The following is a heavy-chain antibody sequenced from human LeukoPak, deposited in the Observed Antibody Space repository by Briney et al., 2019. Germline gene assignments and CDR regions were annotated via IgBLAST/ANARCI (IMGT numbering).Heavy chain of an antibody. CDR1: GFSLTTNGVG. CDR3: AHLYFYNSGGYSRAFDY. D-gene: IGHD3-22*01. V-gene: IGHV2-5*02. CDR2: IYWDDEK. J-gene: IGHJ4*02. Sequence: SGPTLVKPTQTLTLTCTFSGFSLTTNGVGVGWIHQPPGKALEGLALIYWDDEKRYSPSLRTRLTITKDTSKSQVVLTLTNMDPVDTATYYCAHLYFYNSGGYSRAFDYWGQGTLVTVSS.